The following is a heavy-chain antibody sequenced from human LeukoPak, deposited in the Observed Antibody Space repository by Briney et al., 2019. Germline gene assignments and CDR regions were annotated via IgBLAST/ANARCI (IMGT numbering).Heavy chain of an antibody. CDR2: ISYDGSNK. J-gene: IGHJ4*02. CDR3: ARGHIAVAVLLYDY. D-gene: IGHD6-19*01. Sequence: GGSLRLSCAASGFTFSSYAMHWVRQAPGKGLEWVAVISYDGSNKYYADSVKGRLTISRDNSKNTLYLQMNSLRAEDTAVYYCARGHIAVAVLLYDYWGQGTLVTVSS. V-gene: IGHV3-30-3*01. CDR1: GFTFSSYA.